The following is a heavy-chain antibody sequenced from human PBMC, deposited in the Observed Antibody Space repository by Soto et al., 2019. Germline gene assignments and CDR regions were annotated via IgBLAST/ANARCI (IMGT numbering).Heavy chain of an antibody. V-gene: IGHV4-30-4*01. CDR1: GGSISSGDYY. D-gene: IGHD3-22*01. CDR3: ARDAIIDSSGYGYYGMDV. Sequence: SETLSLTCTVSGGSISSGDYYWSWIRQPPGKGLEWIGYIYYSGSTYYNPSLKSRVTISVDTSKNQFSLKLSSVTAADTAVYYCARDAIIDSSGYGYYGMDVWGQGTTVTVSS. CDR2: IYYSGST. J-gene: IGHJ6*02.